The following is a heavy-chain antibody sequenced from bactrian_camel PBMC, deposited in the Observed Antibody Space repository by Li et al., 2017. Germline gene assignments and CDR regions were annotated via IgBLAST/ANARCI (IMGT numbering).Heavy chain of an antibody. CDR2: IGNPGTT. CDR1: GYTYSPYC. J-gene: IGHJ6*01. V-gene: IGHV3S55*01. Sequence: HVQLVESGGGSVQAGGSLRLSCQVSGYTYSPYCLGWFRQAAGKEREAVATIGNPGTTTYTDSAKGRFIISWDNAKNTLNLQMNGLKPEDTAMYYCAADWAPTDWTTCMGWNAGSGYWGPGTQVTV. CDR3: AADWAPTDWTTCMGWNAGSGY. D-gene: IGHD3*01.